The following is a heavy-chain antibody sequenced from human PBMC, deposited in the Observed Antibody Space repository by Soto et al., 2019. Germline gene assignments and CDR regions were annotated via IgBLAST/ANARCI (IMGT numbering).Heavy chain of an antibody. D-gene: IGHD1-7*01. CDR2: IYWDEDK. V-gene: IGHV2-5*02. CDR1: GFSLNTNGMG. J-gene: IGHJ6*02. Sequence: QITLKESGPTLVRPTQTLTLTCSFSGFSLNTNGMGVGWIRQPPGKALEWLAFIYWDEDKRYSPSLKTRLTVTTDTAKNEVVLTLTNLHPLDTGTYYCAGSNYKSGLDVWGQGTTVTVSS. CDR3: AGSNYKSGLDV.